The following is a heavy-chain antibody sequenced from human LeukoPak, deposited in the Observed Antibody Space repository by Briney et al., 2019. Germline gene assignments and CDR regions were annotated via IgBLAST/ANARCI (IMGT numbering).Heavy chain of an antibody. J-gene: IGHJ4*02. D-gene: IGHD6-19*01. V-gene: IGHV3-48*01. CDR2: ISSRGTTI. CDR1: GFTFSGYS. Sequence: GGSLRLSCAASGFTFSGYSMNWVRQAPGKGLEWVSYISSRGTTIYYADSVKGRFTISRDNAKKSLHLQMNSLRSEDTAVYYCATDISSGWYYFDYWGQGTLVTVSS. CDR3: ATDISSGWYYFDY.